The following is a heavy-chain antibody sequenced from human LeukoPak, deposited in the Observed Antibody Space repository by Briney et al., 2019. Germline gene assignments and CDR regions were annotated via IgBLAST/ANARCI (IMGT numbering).Heavy chain of an antibody. J-gene: IGHJ4*02. D-gene: IGHD3-22*01. Sequence: ASVKVSCKASGYTFTSYCMHWVRQAPGQGLEWMGIINPSGGSTSYAQKFQGRVTMTRDTSTSTVYMELSSLRSEDTAVYYCARVWGSGYLDYWGQGTLVTVSS. CDR2: INPSGGST. CDR3: ARVWGSGYLDY. CDR1: GYTFTSYC. V-gene: IGHV1-46*01.